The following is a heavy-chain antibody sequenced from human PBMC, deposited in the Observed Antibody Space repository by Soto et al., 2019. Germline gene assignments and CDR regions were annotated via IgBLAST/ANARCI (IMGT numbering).Heavy chain of an antibody. Sequence: PSVKVSCKASGYTFTSYYMHWVRQAPGQGLEWMGIINPSGGSTSYAQKFQGRVTMTRDTSTSTVYMELSSLRSEDTAVYYCARDLSWYSSSEWFDPWGQGTLVTVS. CDR2: INPSGGST. J-gene: IGHJ5*02. V-gene: IGHV1-46*01. CDR3: ARDLSWYSSSEWFDP. CDR1: GYTFTSYY. D-gene: IGHD6-6*01.